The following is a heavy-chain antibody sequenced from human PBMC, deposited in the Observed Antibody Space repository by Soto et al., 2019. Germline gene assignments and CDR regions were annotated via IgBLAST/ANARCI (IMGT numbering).Heavy chain of an antibody. CDR2: INHSGST. D-gene: IGHD6-6*01. Sequence: SETLSLTCAVYGGSFSGYYWSWIRQPPGKGLEWIGEINHSGSTNYNPSLKSRVTISVDTSKNQFSLKLSSVTAADTAVYYCARDKICIAARPKYYYGMDVWGQGTTVTVSS. CDR1: GGSFSGYY. V-gene: IGHV4-34*01. J-gene: IGHJ6*02. CDR3: ARDKICIAARPKYYYGMDV.